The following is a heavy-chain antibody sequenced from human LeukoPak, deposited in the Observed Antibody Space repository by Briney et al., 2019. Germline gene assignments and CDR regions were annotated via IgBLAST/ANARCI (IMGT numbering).Heavy chain of an antibody. V-gene: IGHV4-59*08. D-gene: IGHD6-19*01. CDR1: SPSHNEYY. CDR2: IYNGVST. CDR3: AQSHGWPGFDL. J-gene: IGHJ4*02. Sequence: KPSETLSLTCIASSPSHNEYYWSWLRQPPGKAREGIGHIYNGVSTIYNPSLTSRVTISVDTPRNQFSLKLTSLTAADTAMYYCAQSHGWPGFDLWSQGALVTVSS.